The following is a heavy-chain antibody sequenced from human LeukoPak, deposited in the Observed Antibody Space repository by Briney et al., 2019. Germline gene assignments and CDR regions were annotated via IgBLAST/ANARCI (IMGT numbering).Heavy chain of an antibody. V-gene: IGHV3-48*04. D-gene: IGHD4-17*01. CDR3: ARKAITVTTFDY. CDR1: GFTYSTYS. CDR2: ISRDGGTI. Sequence: GGSLRPSCAASGFTYSTYSMNWVRQAPGKGLEWVSFISRDGGTIDYADSVKGRFTISRDNAKNSLYLQMNSLRGEDTAVYYCARKAITVTTFDYWGQGTLVTVSS. J-gene: IGHJ4*02.